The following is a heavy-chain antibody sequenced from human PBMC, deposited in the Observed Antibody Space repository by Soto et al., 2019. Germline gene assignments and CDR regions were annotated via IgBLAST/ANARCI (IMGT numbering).Heavy chain of an antibody. Sequence: SETLSLTCTVSGGSISSSSYYWGWIRQPPGKGLEWIGSIYYSGSTYYNPSLKSRVTISVDTSKNQFSLKLSSVTAADTAVYYCARASLAYSYGYGWFDPWGQGTLVTVSS. V-gene: IGHV4-39*07. J-gene: IGHJ5*02. D-gene: IGHD5-18*01. CDR3: ARASLAYSYGYGWFDP. CDR2: IYYSGST. CDR1: GGSISSSSYY.